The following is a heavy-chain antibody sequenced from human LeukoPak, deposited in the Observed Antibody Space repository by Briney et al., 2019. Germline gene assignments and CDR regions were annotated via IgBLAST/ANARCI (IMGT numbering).Heavy chain of an antibody. Sequence: ASVKVSCKASGYTFTSYAMHWVRQAPGQRLEWMGWINAGNGNTKYSQKFQGRVTITRDTSASTAYMELSSLRSEDTAVYYCARGPLAYYYYDSSGYWGEVDHWGQGTLVTVSS. J-gene: IGHJ4*02. V-gene: IGHV1-3*01. CDR3: ARGPLAYYYYDSSGYWGEVDH. D-gene: IGHD3-22*01. CDR2: INAGNGNT. CDR1: GYTFTSYA.